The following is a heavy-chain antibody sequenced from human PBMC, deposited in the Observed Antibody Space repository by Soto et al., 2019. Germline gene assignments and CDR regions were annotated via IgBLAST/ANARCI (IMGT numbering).Heavy chain of an antibody. V-gene: IGHV1-18*01. J-gene: IGHJ6*03. D-gene: IGHD3-10*01. CDR3: ARNHGSGSYINNYYYYYMDV. Sequence: GASVKVSCKASGYTFTSYGISWVRQAPGQGLEWMGWISAYNGNTNYAQKLQGRVTMTTDTSTSTAYMELRSLRSDDTALYYCARNHGSGSYINNYYYYYMDVRGKGTTVTVSS. CDR1: GYTFTSYG. CDR2: ISAYNGNT.